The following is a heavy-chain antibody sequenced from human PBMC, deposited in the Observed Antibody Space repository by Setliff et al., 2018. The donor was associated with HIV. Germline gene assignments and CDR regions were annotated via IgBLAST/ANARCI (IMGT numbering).Heavy chain of an antibody. V-gene: IGHV1-46*01. CDR3: ARAPHVAVAGTSGFDY. CDR2: INPSDGTT. CDR1: GYTFTSCF. Sequence: VASVKVSCKASGYTFTSCFMHWVRQAPGQGLEYMGIINPSDGTTDYTQKFQDRVTMTSDTSTSTVYMELRSLRSEDTAIYYCARAPHVAVAGTSGFDYWGQGRLVTVSS. D-gene: IGHD6-19*01. J-gene: IGHJ4*02.